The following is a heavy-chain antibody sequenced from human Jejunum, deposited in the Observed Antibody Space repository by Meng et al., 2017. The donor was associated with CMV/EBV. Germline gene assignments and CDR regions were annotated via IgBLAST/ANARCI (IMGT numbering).Heavy chain of an antibody. CDR1: GFAFSKYW. J-gene: IGHJ3*02. D-gene: IGHD3-16*01. CDR3: ARGGPGAFDI. Sequence: SCAASGFAFSKYWMHWVRQVPGKGLVWVSYISGEGSQTTYADSVRGRFTISRDNAKNTLYLQMSSLRDEDTADYYCARGGPGAFDIWGQGTMVTVSS. CDR2: ISGEGSQT. V-gene: IGHV3-74*01.